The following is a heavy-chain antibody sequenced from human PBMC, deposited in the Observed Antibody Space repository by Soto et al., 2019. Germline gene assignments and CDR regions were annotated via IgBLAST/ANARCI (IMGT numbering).Heavy chain of an antibody. CDR1: GYTFTSYD. D-gene: IGHD6-13*01. Sequence: ASVKVSCKASGYTFTSYDINWVRQATGQGLEWMGWMNPNSGNTGYAQKFQGRVTMTRNTSISTAYMELSSLRSEDTAVYYCARNISSSWLPYGSWYRFYYGMDVWGQGTTVTVSS. J-gene: IGHJ6*02. CDR3: ARNISSSWLPYGSWYRFYYGMDV. CDR2: MNPNSGNT. V-gene: IGHV1-8*01.